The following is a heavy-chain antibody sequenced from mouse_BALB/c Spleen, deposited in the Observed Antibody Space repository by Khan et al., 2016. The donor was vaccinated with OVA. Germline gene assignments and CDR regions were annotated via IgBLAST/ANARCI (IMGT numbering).Heavy chain of an antibody. J-gene: IGHJ2*01. CDR3: ARHGDYGRGLFDY. CDR2: ISSGGRYT. Sequence: EVVLVESGGGLVKPGGSLKLSCAASGFSFSSYVMSWVRQTPEKRLEWVTTISSGGRYTYYSDNVKGRFTISRDNAKNTLYLQMSSLRSEDTAMYDCARHGDYGRGLFDYWGQGTTLTVSS. CDR1: GFSFSSYV. D-gene: IGHD1-1*01. V-gene: IGHV5-9-3*01.